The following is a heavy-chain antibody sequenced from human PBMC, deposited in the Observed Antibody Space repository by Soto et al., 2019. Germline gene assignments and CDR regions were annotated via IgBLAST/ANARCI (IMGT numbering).Heavy chain of an antibody. CDR1: GDSVTSSRYY. D-gene: IGHD3-22*01. Sequence: SETLSLTCTVSGDSVTSSRYYWCLVRQAPGKGLEWIGSVPYAGNTYYNPSLKSRVTLFIDTSKNHFSLSLRSVTAADTAVYYCARPFAAHPVVVFAFWAQGLLVTVSS. V-gene: IGHV4-39*02. CDR3: ARPFAAHPVVVFAF. J-gene: IGHJ4*02. CDR2: VPYAGNT.